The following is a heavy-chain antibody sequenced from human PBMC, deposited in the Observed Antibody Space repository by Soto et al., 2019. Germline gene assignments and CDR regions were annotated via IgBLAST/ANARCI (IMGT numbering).Heavy chain of an antibody. D-gene: IGHD2-2*01. V-gene: IGHV4-4*02. CDR3: ARKPGLGYCSSTSCSHYYYYGMDV. CDR2: IYHSGST. J-gene: IGHJ6*02. CDR1: GGSISSSNW. Sequence: PSATLSLTCAVSGGSISSSNWWSCFRQPPGKGLECIGEIYHSGSTNYNPSLKSRVTISVDKSKNQFSLKLSSVTAADTAVYYCARKPGLGYCSSTSCSHYYYYGMDVWGQGTTVTVSS.